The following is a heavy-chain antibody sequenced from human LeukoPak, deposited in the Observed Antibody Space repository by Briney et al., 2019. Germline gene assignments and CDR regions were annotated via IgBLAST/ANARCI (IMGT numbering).Heavy chain of an antibody. Sequence: GGSLRLSCAASGFTFSSYWMHWVRQAPGKGLVWVSRVNSAGSSTTYADSVKGRFTISRDNAKNTLYLQMNSLRAEDTAVYYCARGSTQYSSGWYGHDYWGQGTLVTVSS. D-gene: IGHD6-19*01. J-gene: IGHJ4*02. CDR1: GFTFSSYW. CDR2: VNSAGSST. V-gene: IGHV3-74*01. CDR3: ARGSTQYSSGWYGHDY.